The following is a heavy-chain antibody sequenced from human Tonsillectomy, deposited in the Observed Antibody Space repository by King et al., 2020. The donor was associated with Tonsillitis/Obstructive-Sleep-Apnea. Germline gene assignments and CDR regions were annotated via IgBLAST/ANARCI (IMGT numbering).Heavy chain of an antibody. CDR2: ISPDNGDT. CDR3: ASEGLLEY. Sequence: VQLVESGAEVKKPGASVKVSCKASGYTFSSYGITWVRQAPGQGLEWMGWISPDNGDTNYAQKLQGRVTMTTETSTSTAYMELRSLRSDDTAVYFCASEGLLEYWGQGTLVTVSS. J-gene: IGHJ4*02. CDR1: GYTFSSYG. V-gene: IGHV1-18*01.